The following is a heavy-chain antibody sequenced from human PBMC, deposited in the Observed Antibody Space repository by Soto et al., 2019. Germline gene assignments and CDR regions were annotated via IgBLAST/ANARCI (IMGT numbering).Heavy chain of an antibody. CDR3: ATPTPRRGAMITNINFDF. CDR2: INPNSGGT. J-gene: IGHJ4*02. D-gene: IGHD3-10*01. CDR1: GYTFTGYY. Sequence: ASVKVSCKASGYTFTGYYMHWVRQAPGQGLEWMGWINPNSGGTNYAQKFQGRVTMTRDTSISTAYMELSRLRSDDTAVYYCATPTPRRGAMITNINFDFWGQGTPFTVSS. V-gene: IGHV1-2*02.